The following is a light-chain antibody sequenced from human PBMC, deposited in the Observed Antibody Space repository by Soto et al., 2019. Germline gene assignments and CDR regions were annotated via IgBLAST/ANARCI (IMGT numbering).Light chain of an antibody. CDR3: QVFGSSPQYT. V-gene: IGKV3-20*01. Sequence: EIVLTQSPGTLSLSPGERATLSCRTSESVTSTYLAWYQQKPGQPPRLLIYAASSRATGIPDRFSGSGSGTDFTLTISRLEPEDFAVYYCQVFGSSPQYTFGRGTKVDIK. J-gene: IGKJ2*01. CDR1: ESVTSTY. CDR2: AAS.